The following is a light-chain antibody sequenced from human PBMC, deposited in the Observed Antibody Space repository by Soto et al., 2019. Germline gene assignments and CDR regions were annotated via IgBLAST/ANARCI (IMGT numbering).Light chain of an antibody. CDR3: QQYNNSPLT. CDR1: QSVSSN. Sequence: EIVMTQSPATLSMSPGERDTLSCRASQSVSSNLAWYQQKPGQAPRLLIYGASTRATGIPARFSGSGSGTEFTLTISSLQSEDFAVYYCQQYNNSPLTFGGGTKVEIK. CDR2: GAS. J-gene: IGKJ4*01. V-gene: IGKV3-15*01.